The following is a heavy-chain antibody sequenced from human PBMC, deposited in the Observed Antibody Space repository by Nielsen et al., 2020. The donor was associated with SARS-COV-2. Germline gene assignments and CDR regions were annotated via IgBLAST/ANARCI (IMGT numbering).Heavy chain of an antibody. V-gene: IGHV4-39*01. J-gene: IGHJ4*02. CDR3: ARHCYDILTGYYPYYFDY. D-gene: IGHD3-9*01. CDR1: GGSFSSYY. Sequence: SETLSLTCAVYGGSFSSYYWGWIRQPPGKGLEWIGSIYYSGSTYYNPSLKSRVTISVDTSKNQFSLKLSSVTAADTAVYYCARHCYDILTGYYPYYFDYWGQGTLVTVSS. CDR2: IYYSGST.